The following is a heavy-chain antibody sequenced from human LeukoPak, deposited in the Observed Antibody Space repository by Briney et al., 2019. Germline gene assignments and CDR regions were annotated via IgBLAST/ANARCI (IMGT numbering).Heavy chain of an antibody. V-gene: IGHV4-4*07. CDR3: ARDVFSSSWPYYFDF. CDR2: IYTSGST. D-gene: IGHD6-13*01. J-gene: IGHJ4*02. Sequence: SETLSLTCTVSGGSITGYYWSWIRQPAGKGLEWIGRIYTSGSTNYNPSLKSRVTISVEKYKNQFSLKLRSVTAADTAVYRCARDVFSSSWPYYFDFWGQGSLVTVSS. CDR1: GGSITGYY.